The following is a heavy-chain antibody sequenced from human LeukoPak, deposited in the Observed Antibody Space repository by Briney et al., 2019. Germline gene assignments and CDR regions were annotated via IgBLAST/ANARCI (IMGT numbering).Heavy chain of an antibody. CDR1: GFTFSSYW. CDR2: INSDGSRT. CDR3: ARVRDDYTYFDC. V-gene: IGHV3-74*01. D-gene: IGHD4-11*01. J-gene: IGHJ4*02. Sequence: GGSLRHSCAASGFTFSSYWMHWVRQAPGKGLMWVSRINSDGSRTTYADSVRGRFTISRGNAKSTLYLQMNSLRAEDTAVYYCARVRDDYTYFDCWGQGTLVTVSS.